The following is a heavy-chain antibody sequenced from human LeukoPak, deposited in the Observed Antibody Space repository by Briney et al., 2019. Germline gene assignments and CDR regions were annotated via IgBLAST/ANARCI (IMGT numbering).Heavy chain of an antibody. V-gene: IGHV3-15*01. CDR3: TTATSTMIAPYFDY. D-gene: IGHD3-22*01. CDR2: IKSKTDGGTT. CDR1: GFTFSNAW. Sequence: GGSLRLSCAASGFTFSNAWMSWVRQAPGKGPEWVGRIKSKTDGGTTDYAAPVKGRFTISRDDSKNTLYLQMNSLKTEDTAVYYCTTATSTMIAPYFDYWGQGTLVTVSS. J-gene: IGHJ4*02.